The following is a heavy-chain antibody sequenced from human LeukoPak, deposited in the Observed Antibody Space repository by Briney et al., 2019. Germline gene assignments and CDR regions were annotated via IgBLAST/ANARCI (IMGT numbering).Heavy chain of an antibody. J-gene: IGHJ4*02. CDR1: GGSISSYY. Sequence: SETLSLTCTVSGGSISSYYWSWIRQPAGKGMEWIGRIYTSGSTNYNPSLKSRVTMSVDTSKNQFSLKLSSVTAADTAVYYCARDLGTHIAVAGGFDYWGQGTLVTVSS. CDR3: ARDLGTHIAVAGGFDY. D-gene: IGHD6-19*01. CDR2: IYTSGST. V-gene: IGHV4-4*07.